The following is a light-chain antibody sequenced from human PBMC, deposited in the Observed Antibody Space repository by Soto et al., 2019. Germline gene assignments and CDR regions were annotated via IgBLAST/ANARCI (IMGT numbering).Light chain of an antibody. CDR3: QQYGSSPT. J-gene: IGKJ1*01. CDR1: LSVSSD. Sequence: EIVMTQSPATLSLSPGERATLSCRASLSVSSDLAWYRQKPGQAPRLLIYRAFTRATGIPDRFSGSGSGTDFTLTISRLEPEDFAVYYCQQYGSSPTFGQGTKVEIK. CDR2: RAF. V-gene: IGKV3-20*01.